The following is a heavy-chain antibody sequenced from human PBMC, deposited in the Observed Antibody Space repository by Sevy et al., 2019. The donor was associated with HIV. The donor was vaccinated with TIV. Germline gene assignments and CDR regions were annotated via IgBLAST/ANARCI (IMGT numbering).Heavy chain of an antibody. CDR1: GFTFSNAW. D-gene: IGHD2-15*01. CDR2: IRSKAGGGTT. CDR3: TTDHRRDGIVVVPFEY. V-gene: IGHV3-15*01. Sequence: GGSLRLSCAASGFTFSNAWMSWVRQSPGKGLEWVGRIRSKAGGGTTDYATIVKGKFTISRDDSRDFLYLQLISLETEDTAVYYCTTDHRRDGIVVVPFEYWGQGTLVTVSS. J-gene: IGHJ4*02.